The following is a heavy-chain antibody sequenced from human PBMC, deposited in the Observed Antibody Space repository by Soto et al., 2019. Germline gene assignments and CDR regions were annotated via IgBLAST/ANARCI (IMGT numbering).Heavy chain of an antibody. CDR2: IDPSDSYT. V-gene: IGHV5-10-1*01. D-gene: IGHD3-22*01. Sequence: ESLKISCKGSGYSFTSYWISWVRQMPGKGLEWMGRIDPSDSYTNYSPSFQGHVTISADKSISTAYLQWSSLKASDTAMYYCAIDRDYYDSSGYLTHSVYYYYGMDVWGQGTTLTVYS. J-gene: IGHJ6*02. CDR3: AIDRDYYDSSGYLTHSVYYYYGMDV. CDR1: GYSFTSYW.